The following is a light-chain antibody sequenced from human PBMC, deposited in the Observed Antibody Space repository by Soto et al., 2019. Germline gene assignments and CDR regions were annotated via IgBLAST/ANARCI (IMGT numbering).Light chain of an antibody. Sequence: EVLLTQSPATLSWSPGERATLSCRASQSINNYLAWYQQKLGQAPRLLIYDASNRATGIPARFSGSGSGTDFTLTISSLEPEDFAVYYCQQRSDWPSFGQGTKLEIK. J-gene: IGKJ2*01. V-gene: IGKV3-11*01. CDR3: QQRSDWPS. CDR1: QSINNY. CDR2: DAS.